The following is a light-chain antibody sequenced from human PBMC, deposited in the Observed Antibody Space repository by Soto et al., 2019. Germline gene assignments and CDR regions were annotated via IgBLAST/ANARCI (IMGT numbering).Light chain of an antibody. Sequence: SYELTQPPSVSVSPGQTASITCSGDKLGDKYACWYQQKPRQSPVLVIYQDSKRPSGIPERFSGSNSRNTATLTISGTQAMDEADYYCQASDSSTVVFGGGTKLTVL. J-gene: IGLJ2*01. V-gene: IGLV3-1*01. CDR1: KLGDKY. CDR2: QDS. CDR3: QASDSSTVV.